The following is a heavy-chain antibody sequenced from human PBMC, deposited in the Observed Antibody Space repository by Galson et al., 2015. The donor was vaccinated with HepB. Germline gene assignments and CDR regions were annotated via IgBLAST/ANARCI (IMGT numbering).Heavy chain of an antibody. D-gene: IGHD1-26*01. CDR3: GRDLHREGATGIDY. Sequence: SVKVSCKASGYTFTSHYMHWVRQAPGQGLEWMGIINPSGGNTGYAQKFRGRVTMTRDTSTSTVYMELSSLRSEDTAVYYCGRDLHREGATGIDYWGQGTLVTVSS. CDR1: GYTFTSHY. V-gene: IGHV1-46*01. CDR2: INPSGGNT. J-gene: IGHJ4*02.